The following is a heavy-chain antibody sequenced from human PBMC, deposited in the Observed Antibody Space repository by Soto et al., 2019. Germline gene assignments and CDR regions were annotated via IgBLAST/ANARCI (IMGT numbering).Heavy chain of an antibody. CDR2: ISGSGGST. V-gene: IGHV3-23*01. Sequence: VPRRLSCAPSGFTCSSYAMSRVRHAPWKSLEWVSAISGSGGSTYYAESVKVRFTISRDNSKKTLYLQLNSLRAEDTALYHCAKEWDLVAHFNPFDYWGQGTLVTDSS. CDR3: AKEWDLVAHFNPFDY. CDR1: GFTCSSYA. D-gene: IGHD5-12*01. J-gene: IGHJ4*02.